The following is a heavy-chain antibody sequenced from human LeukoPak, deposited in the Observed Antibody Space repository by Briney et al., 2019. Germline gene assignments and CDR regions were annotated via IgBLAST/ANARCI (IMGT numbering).Heavy chain of an antibody. Sequence: GGSLRLSCAASGFSFSTYGFHWVRQAPGKGLEWVTFIRFDGGKKNYADSVKGRFAISRDNSKNTVYLQMNSLRDEDTAVYYCARGSPRIVVVPRGGFDYWGQGTLVTVSS. V-gene: IGHV3-30*02. J-gene: IGHJ4*02. CDR2: IRFDGGKK. D-gene: IGHD3-22*01. CDR1: GFSFSTYG. CDR3: ARGSPRIVVVPRGGFDY.